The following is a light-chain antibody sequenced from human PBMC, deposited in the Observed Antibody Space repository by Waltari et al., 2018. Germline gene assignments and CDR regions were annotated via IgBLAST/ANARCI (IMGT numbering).Light chain of an antibody. CDR3: QQYYGIPYT. CDR2: CAS. CDR1: QRVLSTSYNTNY. J-gene: IGKJ2*01. V-gene: IGKV4-1*01. Sequence: DIVMTQSPDSLAVSLGERATIHCKSSQRVLSTSYNTNYLAWYHQKPGQPPKLLIYCASTREYGVPHRFSGSGSGTDFTHTSSSLRAEEVAGDYCQQYYGIPYTGGQGTKLEIK.